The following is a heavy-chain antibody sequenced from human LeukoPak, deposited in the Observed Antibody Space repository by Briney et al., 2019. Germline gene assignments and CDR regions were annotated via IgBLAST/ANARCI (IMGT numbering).Heavy chain of an antibody. CDR1: GFTFSTYS. J-gene: IGHJ4*02. CDR3: ATSLGPLTEY. CDR2: INSVTSYI. D-gene: IGHD7-27*01. Sequence: SGGSLRLSCAASGFTFSTYSMNWVRQAPGKGLEWVASINSVTSYIYYADSVKGGFTISRENAKNTLYLQMNSLRVEDTAVYYCATSLGPLTEYWGQGILVTVSS. V-gene: IGHV3-21*01.